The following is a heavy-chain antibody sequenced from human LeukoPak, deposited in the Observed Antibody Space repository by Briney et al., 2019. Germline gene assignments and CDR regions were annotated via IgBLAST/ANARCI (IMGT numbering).Heavy chain of an antibody. CDR3: ARHRTGDWNGVIFWFDP. J-gene: IGHJ5*02. CDR1: GGSISSYY. Sequence: SETLSLTCTVSGGSISSYYWSWIRQPPGKGLEWIGYIYYSGSTNYNPSLKSRVTISVDTSKNQFSLKLSSVTAADTAVYYCARHRTGDWNGVIFWFDPWGQGTLVTVSS. CDR2: IYYSGST. V-gene: IGHV4-59*08. D-gene: IGHD1-1*01.